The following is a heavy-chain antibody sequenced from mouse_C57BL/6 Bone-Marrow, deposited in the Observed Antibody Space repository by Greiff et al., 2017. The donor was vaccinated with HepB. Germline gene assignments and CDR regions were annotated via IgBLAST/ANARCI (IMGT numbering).Heavy chain of an antibody. V-gene: IGHV1-63*01. D-gene: IGHD2-5*01. CDR2: IYPGGGYT. CDR1: GYTFTNYW. Sequence: QVQLQQSGAELVRPGTSVKMSCKASGYTFTNYWIGWAKQRPGHGLEWIGDIYPGGGYTNYNEKFKGKATLTADKSSSTAYMQFSSLTSEDSAIYYCARRSYDSNPPYAMDYWGQGTSVTVSS. J-gene: IGHJ4*01. CDR3: ARRSYDSNPPYAMDY.